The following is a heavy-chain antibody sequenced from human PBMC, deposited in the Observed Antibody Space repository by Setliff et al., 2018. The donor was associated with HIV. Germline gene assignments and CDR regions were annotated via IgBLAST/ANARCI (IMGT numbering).Heavy chain of an antibody. CDR1: GYTFTSYG. Sequence: ASVKVSCKASGYTFTSYGISWVRQAPGQGLEWMGWISAYNGNTNYAQKLQGRVTMTTDTSTSTAYMELRSLRSDDTAVYYCSRNYYGSGSYYFHGMDVWGQGTTVT. D-gene: IGHD3-10*01. V-gene: IGHV1-18*01. CDR2: ISAYNGNT. J-gene: IGHJ6*02. CDR3: SRNYYGSGSYYFHGMDV.